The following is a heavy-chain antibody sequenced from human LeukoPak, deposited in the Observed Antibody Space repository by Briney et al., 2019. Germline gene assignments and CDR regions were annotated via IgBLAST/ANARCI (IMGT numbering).Heavy chain of an antibody. Sequence: SVKVSCKASGGTFSSYAISWVRQAPGQGLEWMGGIIPIFGTANYAQKFQGRVTITADESTSTAYMELSSLRSEDTAVYYCARAFGGSYYPTGYYYYMDVWGKGTTVTVSS. CDR2: IIPIFGTA. V-gene: IGHV1-69*13. D-gene: IGHD1-26*01. CDR3: ARAFGGSYYPTGYYYYMDV. J-gene: IGHJ6*03. CDR1: GGTFSSYA.